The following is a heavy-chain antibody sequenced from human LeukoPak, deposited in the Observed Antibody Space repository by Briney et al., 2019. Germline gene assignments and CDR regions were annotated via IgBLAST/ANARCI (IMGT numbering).Heavy chain of an antibody. CDR2: INSDGSST. D-gene: IGHD2-2*01. CDR3: AKDLVVVPAATGEYNWFDP. CDR1: GFTFSSYW. V-gene: IGHV3-74*01. Sequence: GGSLRLSCAASGFTFSSYWMHWVRQAPGKGLVWVSRINSDGSSTSYADSVKGRFTISRDNSKNTLYLQMNSLRAEDTAVYYCAKDLVVVPAATGEYNWFDPWGQGTLVTVSS. J-gene: IGHJ5*02.